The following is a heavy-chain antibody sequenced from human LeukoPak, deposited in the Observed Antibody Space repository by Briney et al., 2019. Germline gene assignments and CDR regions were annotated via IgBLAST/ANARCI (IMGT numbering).Heavy chain of an antibody. CDR1: GGSISSYY. CDR3: ARDRAIPRYGMDV. Sequence: PSETLSLTCTVSGGSISSYYWSWLRQPPGKGLEWIGYIYYGGSTNYNPSLKSRVTISVDTSKNQFSLKLSSVTAADTAVYYCARDRAIPRYGMDVWGQGTTVTVSS. J-gene: IGHJ6*02. D-gene: IGHD2-21*01. CDR2: IYYGGST. V-gene: IGHV4-59*01.